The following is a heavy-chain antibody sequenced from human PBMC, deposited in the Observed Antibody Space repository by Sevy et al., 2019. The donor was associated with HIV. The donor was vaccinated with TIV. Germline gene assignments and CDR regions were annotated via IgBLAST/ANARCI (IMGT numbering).Heavy chain of an antibody. CDR3: ARDQVVYDSSGYYYPLYYYGMDV. J-gene: IGHJ6*02. CDR2: ISSSSSTI. V-gene: IGHV3-48*02. Sequence: GGSLRLSCAASGFTFSSYSMNWVRQAPGKGLEWVSYISSSSSTIYYADSVKGRFIISRDNAKNSLYLQMNSLRDEDTAVYYCARDQVVYDSSGYYYPLYYYGMDVWGQGTTVTVSS. D-gene: IGHD3-22*01. CDR1: GFTFSSYS.